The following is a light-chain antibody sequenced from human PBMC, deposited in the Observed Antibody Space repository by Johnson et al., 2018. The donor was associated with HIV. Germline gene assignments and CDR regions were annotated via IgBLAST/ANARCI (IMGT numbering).Light chain of an antibody. Sequence: QSVLTQPPSVSAAPGQKVTISCSGSSSNIGNNYVSWYQQLPGTAPKLLIYDNNKRPSGIPDRFSASQSGTSATLDISGLQTGDEADYYCGTWDTSPGAHYVFGSGTKVNVL. CDR2: DNN. CDR3: GTWDTSPGAHYV. V-gene: IGLV1-51*01. J-gene: IGLJ1*01. CDR1: SSNIGNNY.